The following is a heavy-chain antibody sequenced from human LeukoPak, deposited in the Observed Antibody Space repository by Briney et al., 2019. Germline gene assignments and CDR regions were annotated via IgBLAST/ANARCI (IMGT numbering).Heavy chain of an antibody. CDR3: AKDWVSHDSYMDD. J-gene: IGHJ6*03. V-gene: IGHV3-23*01. D-gene: IGHD2-21*02. Sequence: PGGSLRLSCAASGFSFSSYAVSWVRQAPGKGLEWVSAISGSGGSTYYADSVKGRFTISRDNSKNTLYLQMNSLRAEDTAVYYCAKDWVSHDSYMDDWGKGTTVTVSS. CDR1: GFSFSSYA. CDR2: ISGSGGST.